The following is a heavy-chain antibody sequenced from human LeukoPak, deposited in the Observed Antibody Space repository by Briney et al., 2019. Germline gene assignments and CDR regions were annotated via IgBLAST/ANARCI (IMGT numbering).Heavy chain of an antibody. CDR3: ARDLVKGRGLSTVAYFDY. CDR2: INPNSGGT. CDR1: GYTFTGYY. Sequence: ASVKVSCKASGYTFTGYYMHWVRQAPGQGLEWMGWINPNSGGTNYAQKFQGWVTMTRDTSISTAYMELSRLRSDDTAVYYCARDLVKGRGLSTVAYFDYWGQGTLVTVSS. D-gene: IGHD4-23*01. V-gene: IGHV1-2*04. J-gene: IGHJ4*02.